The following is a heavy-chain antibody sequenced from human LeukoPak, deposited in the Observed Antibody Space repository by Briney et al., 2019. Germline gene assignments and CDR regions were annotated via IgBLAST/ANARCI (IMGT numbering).Heavy chain of an antibody. CDR1: GYTFTSYG. D-gene: IGHD3-16*01. Sequence: ASVKVSCKASGYTFTSYGISWVRQAPGQGLEWMGWISAYNGNTNYAQKLQGRVTMTTDTSTSTAYMELRSLRSDDTAVYYCARDRRMITVGGVIAYWGQGTLVTVSS. V-gene: IGHV1-18*01. CDR2: ISAYNGNT. CDR3: ARDRRMITVGGVIAY. J-gene: IGHJ4*02.